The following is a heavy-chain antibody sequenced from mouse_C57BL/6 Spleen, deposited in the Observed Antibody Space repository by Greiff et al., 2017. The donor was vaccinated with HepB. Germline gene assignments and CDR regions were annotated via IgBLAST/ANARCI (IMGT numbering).Heavy chain of an antibody. D-gene: IGHD1-1*01. CDR2: IYPGDGAT. J-gene: IGHJ3*01. V-gene: IGHV1-82*01. CDR1: GYAFSSSW. CDR3: ARGYYGSSPPAWFAY. Sequence: QVQLQQSGPELVKPGASVKISCKASGYAFSSSWMNWVKQRPGKGLEWIGRIYPGDGATNYNGKFKGKATLTADKSSSTAYMQLSSLTSEDSAVYFCARGYYGSSPPAWFAYWGQGTLVTVSA.